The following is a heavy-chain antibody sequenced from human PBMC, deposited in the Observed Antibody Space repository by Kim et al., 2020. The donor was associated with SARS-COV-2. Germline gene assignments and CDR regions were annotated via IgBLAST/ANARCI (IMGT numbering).Heavy chain of an antibody. J-gene: IGHJ6*02. Sequence: ASVKVSCKASGYTFTSYAMHWVRQAPGQRLEWMGWINAGNGTTKYSQKFQGRVTITRDTSACTAYMELSSLRSEDTAVYYCASHGAAVAGRKVPYYYGMHVWGQGTTVTVSS. D-gene: IGHD6-19*01. V-gene: IGHV1-3*01. CDR3: ASHGAAVAGRKVPYYYGMHV. CDR1: GYTFTSYA. CDR2: INAGNGTT.